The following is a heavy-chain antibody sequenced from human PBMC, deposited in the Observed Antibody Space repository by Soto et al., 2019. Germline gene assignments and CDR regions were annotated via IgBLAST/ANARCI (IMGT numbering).Heavy chain of an antibody. J-gene: IGHJ6*02. CDR2: IDSNGGT. D-gene: IGHD3-10*01. Sequence: QVQLQESGPGLVKPSETLSLTCTVSDDSSSSYKWSWIRQPPGRRLEWIGYIDSNGGTSYNPSLQSRVTISIDTLTKHFSLKLSSVTAADTAVYYCVRQGFGRLHGLVDVWGQGTTVTVSS. V-gene: IGHV4-59*08. CDR3: VRQGFGRLHGLVDV. CDR1: DDSSSSYK.